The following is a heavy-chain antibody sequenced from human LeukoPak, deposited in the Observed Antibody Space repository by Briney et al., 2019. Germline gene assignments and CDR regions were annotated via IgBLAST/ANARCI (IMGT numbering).Heavy chain of an antibody. CDR3: ASTTRAVAGSFSLPALDYYYGMDV. CDR1: GGTFSTYA. Sequence: SVKVSSKASGGTFSTYASSWVPQAPGQGREWMGSIIPIFGIANYTQKLQGRVTTTADKTTSTAYIELSSLRYENTDVHYCASTTRAVAGSFSLPALDYYYGMDVWGQGTTVTVSS. D-gene: IGHD6-19*01. CDR2: IIPIFGIA. V-gene: IGHV1-69*04. J-gene: IGHJ6*02.